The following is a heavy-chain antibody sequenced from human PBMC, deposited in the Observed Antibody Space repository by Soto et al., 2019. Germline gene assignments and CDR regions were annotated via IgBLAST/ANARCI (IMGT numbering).Heavy chain of an antibody. Sequence: GGSLRLSYTASVFAFDRFAMHWVRQIPGEGLQWVAGLNWRGDNVAYADSVKGRFTISRNNAEKSLSLQMSSLRPEDTGLYYCAKDRYDISWYEVALDSWGHGIPVTVSS. CDR3: AKDRYDISWYEVALDS. D-gene: IGHD3-22*01. J-gene: IGHJ5*01. CDR2: LNWRGDNV. CDR1: VFAFDRFA. V-gene: IGHV3-9*01.